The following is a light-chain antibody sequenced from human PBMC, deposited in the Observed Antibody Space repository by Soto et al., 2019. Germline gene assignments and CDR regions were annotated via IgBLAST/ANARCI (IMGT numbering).Light chain of an antibody. CDR3: QQYVTSSPRT. CDR1: QSISSN. V-gene: IGKV3-20*01. J-gene: IGKJ1*01. CDR2: RTS. Sequence: EIVLTQSPGTLSLSPRERATLSCRASQSISSNLAWYQQKPGQAPRLLMFRTSSRATGFPARFSGSGSGTDFTLTITRLEPEDFAVYYCQQYVTSSPRTFGQGTKVDIK.